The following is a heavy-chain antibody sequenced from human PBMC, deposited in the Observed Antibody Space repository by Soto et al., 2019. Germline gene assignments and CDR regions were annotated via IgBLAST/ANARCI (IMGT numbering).Heavy chain of an antibody. J-gene: IGHJ2*01. Sequence: EVQLVESGGGLVQPGGSLRLSCAASGFTFSSYGINWVRQAPGRGLEWVSYISSGSSTIYYADSVKGRFTISRDNAKNSLYLQMTRLRDEDPAVYYCARAWYFDLWGRGTLVTVSS. CDR3: ARAWYFDL. CDR1: GFTFSSYG. CDR2: ISSGSSTI. V-gene: IGHV3-48*02.